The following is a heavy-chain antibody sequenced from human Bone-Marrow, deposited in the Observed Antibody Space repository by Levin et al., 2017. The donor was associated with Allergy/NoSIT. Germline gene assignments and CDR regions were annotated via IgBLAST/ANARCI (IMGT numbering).Heavy chain of an antibody. CDR2: TYYRSKWYN. CDR3: ARGRNNAFDI. V-gene: IGHV6-1*01. Sequence: SQTLSLTCAISGDSLSSTGVAWNWIRQSPSRGLEWLGRTYYRSKWYNDYAPSVKGRITINPDTSKSQFSLQLNSVIPEDTAVYYCARGRNNAFDIWGQGTIVTVSS. D-gene: IGHD1-14*01. CDR1: GDSLSSTGVA. J-gene: IGHJ3*02.